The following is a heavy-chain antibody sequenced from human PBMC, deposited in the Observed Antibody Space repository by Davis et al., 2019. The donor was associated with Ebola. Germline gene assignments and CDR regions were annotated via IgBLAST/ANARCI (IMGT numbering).Heavy chain of an antibody. CDR2: IYYSGST. CDR3: ARNTAAAGTNWYFDL. CDR1: GGSISSYY. D-gene: IGHD6-13*01. V-gene: IGHV4-59*08. J-gene: IGHJ2*01. Sequence: PSETLSLTCTVSGGSISSYYWSWIRQPPGKGLEWIGYIYYSGSTNYNPSLKSRVTISVDTSKNQFSLKLSSVTAADTAVYYCARNTAAAGTNWYFDLWGRGTLVTVSS.